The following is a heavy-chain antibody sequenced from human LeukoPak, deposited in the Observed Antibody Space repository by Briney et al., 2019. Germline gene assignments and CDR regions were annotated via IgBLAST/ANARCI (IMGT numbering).Heavy chain of an antibody. V-gene: IGHV5-51*01. D-gene: IGHD2-21*02. CDR2: IYPGDSDT. CDR3: ARPALAYCGGDCYSGFDY. Sequence: GESLKFSCKGSGYSFTSYWIGWVRQMPGKGLEWMGIIYPGDSDTRYSPSFQGQVTISADKSISTAYLQWSSLKASDTAMYYCARPALAYCGGDCYSGFDYWGQGTLVTVSS. J-gene: IGHJ4*02. CDR1: GYSFTSYW.